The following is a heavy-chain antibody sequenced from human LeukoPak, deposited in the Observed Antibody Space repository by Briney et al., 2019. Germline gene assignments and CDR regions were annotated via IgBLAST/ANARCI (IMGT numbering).Heavy chain of an antibody. CDR2: ISAYNGNT. Sequence: ASVKVSCKASGYTFTSYGTSWVRQAPGQGLEWMGWISAYNGNTNYAQKLQGRVTMTTDTSTSTAYMELRGLRSDDTAVYYCAEDYGGGNWFDPWGQGTLVTVSS. J-gene: IGHJ5*02. CDR3: AEDYGGGNWFDP. D-gene: IGHD4-23*01. V-gene: IGHV1-18*01. CDR1: GYTFTSYG.